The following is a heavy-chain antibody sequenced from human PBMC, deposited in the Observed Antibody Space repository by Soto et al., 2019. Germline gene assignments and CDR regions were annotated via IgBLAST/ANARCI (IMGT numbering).Heavy chain of an antibody. J-gene: IGHJ4*02. V-gene: IGHV4-39*01. Sequence: PSETLSLTCTVSGGSISSSSYYWGWISQPPGKGLEWIGSIYYSGSTYYNPSLKSRVTISVDTSKNQFSLKLSPVTAADTAVYYCARHSSVMTTVTPFDYWGQGTLVTVSS. CDR2: IYYSGST. CDR3: ARHSSVMTTVTPFDY. D-gene: IGHD4-4*01. CDR1: GGSISSSSYY.